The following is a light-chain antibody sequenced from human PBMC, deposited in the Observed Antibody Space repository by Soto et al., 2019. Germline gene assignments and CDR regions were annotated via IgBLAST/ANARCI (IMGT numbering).Light chain of an antibody. CDR1: SNDLGGYNY. Sequence: QSALTQPPSASGSPGQSVTISCTGTSNDLGGYNYVSWYQHHPGKAPKLIIYEVNERPSGVPDRFSGSKSGNTASLTVSGLQAEDEADYYCSSYGGSDNLIFGGGTKVTVL. CDR2: EVN. V-gene: IGLV2-8*01. J-gene: IGLJ2*01. CDR3: SSYGGSDNLI.